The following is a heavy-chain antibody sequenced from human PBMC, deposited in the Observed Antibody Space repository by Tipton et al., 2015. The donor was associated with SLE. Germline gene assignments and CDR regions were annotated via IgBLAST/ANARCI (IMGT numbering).Heavy chain of an antibody. J-gene: IGHJ3*01. V-gene: IGHV1-2*02. Sequence: QVQLVQSGTEVKKPAASVKVSCKASGYTFTGYYIHWVRQAPGQGLEWMGWINPNNGATNYAQKFQGRVTMTRDTSINTVYMELSSLRSDDTALYYCARDYPSRALDVWGQGTMVTVSS. D-gene: IGHD5/OR15-5a*01. CDR1: GYTFTGYY. CDR2: INPNNGAT. CDR3: ARDYPSRALDV.